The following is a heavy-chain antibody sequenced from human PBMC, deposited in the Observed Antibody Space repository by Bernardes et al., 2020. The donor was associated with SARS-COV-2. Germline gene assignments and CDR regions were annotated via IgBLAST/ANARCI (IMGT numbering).Heavy chain of an antibody. Sequence: GGSLRLSCAASGFTFSSYGMHWVRQAPGKRLEWVASIRDDGSNKYYADSVKGRFTTSRDNSKNTVYLQVSGLRAEDTAMYYCARLNWNTIGFDIWGQGTLVIVSS. CDR1: GFTFSSYG. CDR3: ARLNWNTIGFDI. V-gene: IGHV3-33*01. CDR2: IRDDGSNK. D-gene: IGHD1-1*01. J-gene: IGHJ3*02.